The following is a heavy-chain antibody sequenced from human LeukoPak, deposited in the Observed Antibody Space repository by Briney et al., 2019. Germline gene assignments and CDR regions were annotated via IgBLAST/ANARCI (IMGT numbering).Heavy chain of an antibody. V-gene: IGHV3-64*01. CDR3: ARAGYGDWNYVGYYYYYMDV. CDR1: GFTFSSYA. CDR2: ISSNGGST. D-gene: IGHD1-7*01. Sequence: PAGSLRLSCAASGFTFSSYAMHWVRQAPGKGLEYVSAISSNGGSTYYANSVKGRFTISRDNSKNTLYLQMGSLRAEDMAVYYCARAGYGDWNYVGYYYYYMDVWGKGTTVTVSS. J-gene: IGHJ6*03.